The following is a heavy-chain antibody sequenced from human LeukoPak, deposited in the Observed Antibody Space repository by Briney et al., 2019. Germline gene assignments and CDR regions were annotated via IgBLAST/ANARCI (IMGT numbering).Heavy chain of an antibody. CDR3: ARAVTPTWTAASSYYFDY. V-gene: IGHV1-8*01. CDR1: GYTFTSYD. Sequence: GASVKVSCKASGYTFTSYDINWVRQATGQGLEWMGWMNPNSGNTGYAQKFQGRVTMTRNTSISTAYMELSSLRSEDTAVYYCARAVTPTWTAASSYYFDYWGQGTLATVSS. CDR2: MNPNSGNT. D-gene: IGHD4-17*01. J-gene: IGHJ4*02.